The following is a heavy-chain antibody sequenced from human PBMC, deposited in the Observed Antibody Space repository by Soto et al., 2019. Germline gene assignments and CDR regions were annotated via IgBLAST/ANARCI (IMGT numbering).Heavy chain of an antibody. J-gene: IGHJ1*01. CDR3: ARGSVQWLAPYIFQN. Sequence: SETLSLTCAVYGGSFSGYYWSWIRQPPGKGLEWIGEINHSGSTNYNPSLKSRVTISVDTSKNQFSLKLSSVTAADTAVYYCARGSVQWLAPYIFQNWGQGTLVTVSS. V-gene: IGHV4-34*01. CDR2: INHSGST. CDR1: GGSFSGYY. D-gene: IGHD6-19*01.